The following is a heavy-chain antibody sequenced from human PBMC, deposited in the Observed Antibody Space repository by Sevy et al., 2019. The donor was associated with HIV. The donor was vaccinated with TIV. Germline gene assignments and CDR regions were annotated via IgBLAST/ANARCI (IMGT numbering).Heavy chain of an antibody. V-gene: IGHV3-48*01. D-gene: IGHD2-15*01. CDR3: AATSGTWHDAFDL. Sequence: GGSLRLSCEASGFTFSSLSLSWVRQAPGKGLEWVSYIGSDGTTKHYAESMRGRFTISRDNAKNSLYLQINSLRAEDTAVYYCAATSGTWHDAFDLWGQGTMVTVSS. CDR2: IGSDGTTK. CDR1: GFTFSSLS. J-gene: IGHJ3*01.